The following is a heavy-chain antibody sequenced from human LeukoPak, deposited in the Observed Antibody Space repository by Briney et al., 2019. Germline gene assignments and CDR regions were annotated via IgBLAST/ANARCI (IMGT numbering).Heavy chain of an antibody. Sequence: SETLSLTCTVSGGSISSGSYYWSWIRQPAGKGLEWIGRIYTSGSTNYNPSLKSRVTMSVDTSKNQFSLKLSSVTAADTAVYYCASMNSSGYSPFDYWGQGTLVTVSS. CDR3: ASMNSSGYSPFDY. J-gene: IGHJ4*02. CDR2: IYTSGST. CDR1: GGSISSGSYY. V-gene: IGHV4-61*02. D-gene: IGHD3-22*01.